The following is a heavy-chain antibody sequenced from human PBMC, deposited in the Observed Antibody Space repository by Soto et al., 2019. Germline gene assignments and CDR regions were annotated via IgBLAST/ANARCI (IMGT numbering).Heavy chain of an antibody. CDR2: IFHFGTT. CDR3: ARDDTSGYFFNGLDV. Sequence: ASETLSLTCTVSGGSISSSYWSWIRQTPGKGLEWIGYIFHFGTTNYNPSLKSRVTMSVDTSKNQFSLKLSSVTAADTAVYYCARDDTSGYFFNGLDVWGQGTTVTVSS. V-gene: IGHV4-59*01. J-gene: IGHJ6*02. CDR1: GGSISSSY. D-gene: IGHD3-22*01.